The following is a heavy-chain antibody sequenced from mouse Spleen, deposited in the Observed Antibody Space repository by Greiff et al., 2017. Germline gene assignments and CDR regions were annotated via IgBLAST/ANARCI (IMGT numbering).Heavy chain of an antibody. CDR2: IYPGDGDT. Sequence: VQLQQSGPELVKPGASVKISCKASGYAFSSSWMNWVKQRPGKGLEWIGRIYPGDGDTNYNGKFKGKATLTADKSSSTAYMQLSSLTSEDSAVYFCARNIYGSETDYYAMDYWGQGTSVTVSS. J-gene: IGHJ4*01. CDR1: GYAFSSSW. D-gene: IGHD1-1*01. CDR3: ARNIYGSETDYYAMDY. V-gene: IGHV1-82*01.